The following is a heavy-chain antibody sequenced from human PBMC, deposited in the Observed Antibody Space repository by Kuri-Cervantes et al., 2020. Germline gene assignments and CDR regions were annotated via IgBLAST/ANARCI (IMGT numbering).Heavy chain of an antibody. CDR3: ARIDYYDSSGGFDP. D-gene: IGHD3-22*01. CDR2: INHSGST. Sequence: SETLSLTCTVSGRSISSSSYYWGWIRQPPGKGLEWIGEINHSGSTNYNPSLKSRVTISVDTSKNQFSLKLSSVTAADTAVYYCARIDYYDSSGGFDPWGQGTLVTVSS. V-gene: IGHV4-39*07. CDR1: GRSISSSSYY. J-gene: IGHJ5*02.